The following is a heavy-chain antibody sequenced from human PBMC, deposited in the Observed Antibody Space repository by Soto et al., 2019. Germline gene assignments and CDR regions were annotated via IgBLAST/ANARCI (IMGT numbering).Heavy chain of an antibody. CDR1: GFTFSSYA. Sequence: EVQLLESGGGLVQPGGSLRLSCAASGFTFSSYAMSWVRQAPGKGLEWVSAISGSGGSTYYADSVKGRFTISRDNSKNTLYLQRNSLRAEDTAVYYCARILLDDPYCGGDCYWNWYFDLWGRGPLVTVSS. J-gene: IGHJ2*01. CDR3: ARILLDDPYCGGDCYWNWYFDL. D-gene: IGHD2-21*01. CDR2: ISGSGGST. V-gene: IGHV3-23*01.